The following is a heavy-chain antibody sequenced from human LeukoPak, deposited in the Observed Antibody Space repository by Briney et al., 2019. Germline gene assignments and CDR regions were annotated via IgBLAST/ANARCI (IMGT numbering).Heavy chain of an antibody. CDR3: ARGSLYCSGGSCYWYYYYGMDV. CDR1: GGSINSGGYY. J-gene: IGHJ6*02. D-gene: IGHD2-15*01. V-gene: IGHV4-39*07. Sequence: SETLSLTCTVSGGSINSGGYYWGWIRQPPGKGLEWIGSIYYSGSAYYNPSLKSRVTISVDTSKNQFSLKLSSVTAADTAVYYCARGSLYCSGGSCYWYYYYGMDVWGQGTTVTVSS. CDR2: IYYSGSA.